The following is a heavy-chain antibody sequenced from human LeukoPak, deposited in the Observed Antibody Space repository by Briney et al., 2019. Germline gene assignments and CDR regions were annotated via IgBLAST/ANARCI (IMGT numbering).Heavy chain of an antibody. D-gene: IGHD1-14*01. CDR3: ASVEIPATGAFDY. CDR2: LMTSGYT. J-gene: IGHJ4*02. CDR1: GGSISSYY. V-gene: IGHV4-4*07. Sequence: SETLSLTCTVSGGSISSYYWSWIRQPAGKGLEWIGRLMTSGYTDYNPSLKSRVTISVDKSMNQFSLRLTSVTPADTAVYYCASVEIPATGAFDYWGQGALVTVSS.